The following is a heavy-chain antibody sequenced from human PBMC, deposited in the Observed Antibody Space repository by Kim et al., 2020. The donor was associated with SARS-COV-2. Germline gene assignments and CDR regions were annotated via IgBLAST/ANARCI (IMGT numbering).Heavy chain of an antibody. Sequence: SETLSLTCTVSGGSISSGGYYWSWIRQHPGKGLEWIGYIYYSGSTYYNPSLKSRVTISVDTSKNQFSLKLSSVTAADTAVYYCASLWEGYYYDTRGAFDIWGQGTMVTVSS. J-gene: IGHJ3*02. CDR3: ASLWEGYYYDTRGAFDI. V-gene: IGHV4-31*03. CDR2: IYYSGST. CDR1: GGSISSGGYY. D-gene: IGHD3-22*01.